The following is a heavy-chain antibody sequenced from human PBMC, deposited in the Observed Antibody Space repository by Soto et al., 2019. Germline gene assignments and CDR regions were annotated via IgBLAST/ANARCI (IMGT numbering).Heavy chain of an antibody. Sequence: QVQLVQSGPEVKKPGASVKVSCKAAGYTFTNYGITWVRQAPGQGLEWMGWIITYSGNTNYAQKLQDRVSLTADTATSTAYMELRSLRSDDTAVYYCARIPGYSTTWYYAFENSGQGALVTVSS. CDR1: GYTFTNYG. D-gene: IGHD6-13*01. CDR2: IITYSGNT. V-gene: IGHV1-18*01. CDR3: ARIPGYSTTWYYAFEN. J-gene: IGHJ3*02.